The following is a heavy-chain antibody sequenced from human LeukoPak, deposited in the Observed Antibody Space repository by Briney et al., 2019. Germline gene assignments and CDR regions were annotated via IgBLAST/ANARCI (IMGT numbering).Heavy chain of an antibody. V-gene: IGHV3-23*01. CDR3: TKDHDGMHA. CDR2: ISVSGSRA. J-gene: IGHJ6*02. CDR1: GFAFSSNA. Sequence: GGSLRLSCAASGFAFSSNAMSWVRQAPGRGLEWVSVISVSGSRAYYADFVKGRFTVSRDNSKNTVLLQMNSLRVEDTAVYYCTKDHDGMHAWGQGSTVTVSS.